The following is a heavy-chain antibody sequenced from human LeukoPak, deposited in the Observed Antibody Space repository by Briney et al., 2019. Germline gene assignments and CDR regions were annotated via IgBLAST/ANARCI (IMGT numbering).Heavy chain of an antibody. J-gene: IGHJ2*01. Sequence: SETLSLNCTVSGGSISSSSYYWGWIRQPPGKGLEWIGSIYYSGSTYYNPSLKSRVTISVDTSKNQFSLKLSSVTAADTAVYYCARVLTNFGDYWYFDLWGRGTLVTVSS. V-gene: IGHV4-39*01. CDR3: ARVLTNFGDYWYFDL. CDR1: GGSISSSSYY. D-gene: IGHD2-8*01. CDR2: IYYSGST.